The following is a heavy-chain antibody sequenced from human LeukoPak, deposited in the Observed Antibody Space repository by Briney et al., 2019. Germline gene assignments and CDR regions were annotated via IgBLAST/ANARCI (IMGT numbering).Heavy chain of an antibody. J-gene: IGHJ5*02. CDR1: GYTFTGYY. CDR2: INPNSGGT. V-gene: IGHV1-2*02. CDR3: AREEFVVVPAPANWFDP. Sequence: ASVKVSCKASGYTFTGYYMHWVRQAPGQGLEWMGWINPNSGGTNYAQKFQGRVTMTRDTSISTAYMELSRLRPDDTAVYYCAREEFVVVPAPANWFDPWGQGTLVTVSS. D-gene: IGHD2-2*01.